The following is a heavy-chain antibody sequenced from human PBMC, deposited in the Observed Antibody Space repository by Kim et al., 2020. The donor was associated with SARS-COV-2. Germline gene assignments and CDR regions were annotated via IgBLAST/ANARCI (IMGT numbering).Heavy chain of an antibody. CDR3: ATSLGNQGYFDY. D-gene: IGHD6-13*01. Sequence: ASVKVSCKASGYTFTSYYMHWVRQAPGQGLEWMGIINPSGGSTSYAQKFQGRVTMTRDTSTSTVYMELSSLRSEDTAVYYCATSLGNQGYFDYWGQGTLVTVSS. CDR1: GYTFTSYY. J-gene: IGHJ4*02. V-gene: IGHV1-46*01. CDR2: INPSGGST.